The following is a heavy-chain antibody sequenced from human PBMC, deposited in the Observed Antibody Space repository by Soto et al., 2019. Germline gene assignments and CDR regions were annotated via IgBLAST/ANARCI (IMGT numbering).Heavy chain of an antibody. V-gene: IGHV5-51*01. CDR1: RYTFTNYW. Sequence: ESLKISCQGSRYTFTNYWIGWVRQMPGQGLEWMGIIYPGDSDTKYSPSFQGQVTISADKSISTTYLHWSSLKASDTAMYYCARQGLYGSDWDGMDVWGQGTTVTVSS. D-gene: IGHD2-2*02. CDR2: IYPGDSDT. J-gene: IGHJ6*02. CDR3: ARQGLYGSDWDGMDV.